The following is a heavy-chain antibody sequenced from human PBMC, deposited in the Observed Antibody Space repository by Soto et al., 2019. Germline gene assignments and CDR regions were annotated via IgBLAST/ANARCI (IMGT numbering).Heavy chain of an antibody. Sequence: SETRRVPWSGSCGPTRPDYYSWIRQPPGKELEWNGYISYSGSTKYNPSLKSRVTISVDTSKNQLSLNLNSVTADDKAVYYCARHLMLGEGRIKCYYVFRVRVQGTRVT. J-gene: IGHJ6*02. V-gene: IGHV4-59*08. D-gene: IGHD1-26*01. CDR3: ARHLMLGEGRIKCYYVFRV. CDR1: CGPTRPDY. CDR2: ISYSGST.